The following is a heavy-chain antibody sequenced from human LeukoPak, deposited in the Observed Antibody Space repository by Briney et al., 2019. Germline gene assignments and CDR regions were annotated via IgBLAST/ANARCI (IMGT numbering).Heavy chain of an antibody. CDR2: ILPIFGSA. CDR1: GDSFKSYV. D-gene: IGHD3-9*01. J-gene: IGHJ5*02. CDR3: DRAEDKGRYFDWLPGFDP. Sequence: SVKVSCKASGDSFKSYVINWVRQDPGQGLEWMGGILPIFGSAIYAQHFRGRLTITAAESTNTGYMELHRLRSDDTALYYCDRAEDKGRYFDWLPGFDPWGQGTLVTVSS. V-gene: IGHV1-69*13.